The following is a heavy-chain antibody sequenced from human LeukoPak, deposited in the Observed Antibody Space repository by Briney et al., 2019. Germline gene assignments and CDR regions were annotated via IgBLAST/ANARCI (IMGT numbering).Heavy chain of an antibody. CDR1: GYTFTSYG. J-gene: IGHJ1*01. Sequence: ASVKVSCKASGYTFTSYGISWVRQAPGQGLEWMGWISAYNGNTNYAQKLQGRVTMTTDTSTSTAYMELRSLRSDDTAVYYCARVPVLWFGEFNFQYWGQGTLVTVSS. CDR3: ARVPVLWFGEFNFQY. CDR2: ISAYNGNT. D-gene: IGHD3-10*01. V-gene: IGHV1-18*04.